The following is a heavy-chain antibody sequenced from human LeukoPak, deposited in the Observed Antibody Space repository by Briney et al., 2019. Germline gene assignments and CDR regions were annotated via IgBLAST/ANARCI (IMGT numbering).Heavy chain of an antibody. CDR3: AIDSSGYYPGTIFDY. CDR2: ISGSGGST. V-gene: IGHV3-23*01. CDR1: GFTFSSYA. J-gene: IGHJ4*02. D-gene: IGHD3-22*01. Sequence: GGSLRLSCAAPGFTFSSYAMSWVRQAPGKGLEWVSAISGSGGSTYYADSVKGRFTISRDNSKNTLYLQMNSLRAEDTAVYYCAIDSSGYYPGTIFDYWGQGTLVTVSS.